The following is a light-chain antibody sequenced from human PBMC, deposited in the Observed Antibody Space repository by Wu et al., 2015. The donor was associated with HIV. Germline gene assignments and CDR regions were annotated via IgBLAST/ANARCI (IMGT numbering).Light chain of an antibody. CDR3: QQSGG. V-gene: IGKV3-20*01. J-gene: IGKJ4*01. CDR2: GAS. CDR1: QSVSSSY. Sequence: EIVLTQSPGTLSLSPGERATLSCRASQSVSSSYLAWYQQKPGQAPRLLIYGASSRATGIPDRFSGSGSGTDFTLTISRLEPEDFAVYYCQQSGGFGGGTKVE.